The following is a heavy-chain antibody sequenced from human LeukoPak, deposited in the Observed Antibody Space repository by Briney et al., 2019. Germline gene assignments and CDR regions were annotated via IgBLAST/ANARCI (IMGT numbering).Heavy chain of an antibody. J-gene: IGHJ4*02. V-gene: IGHV1-18*01. CDR1: GYTFTTYG. CDR3: ARDDALVATGSFDY. D-gene: IGHD5-12*01. CDR2: ISGYNGNT. Sequence: ASLKVSCKASGYTFTTYGINWVRQAPGQGLEWMGWISGYNGNTKYAQKLQDRVTMTTDTSTSTACMELRSLRSDDTAVYYCARDDALVATGSFDYWGLGTLVTVSS.